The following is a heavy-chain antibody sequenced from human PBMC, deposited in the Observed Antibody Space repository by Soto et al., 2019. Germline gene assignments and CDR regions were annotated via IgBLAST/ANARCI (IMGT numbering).Heavy chain of an antibody. V-gene: IGHV1-69*13. CDR1: GGTFSSYA. D-gene: IGHD4-17*01. Sequence: SVNVSWKAAGGTFSSYAISWVRQAPGQGLECMGGIIPIFGTANYAQKFQGRVTITADESTSTAYMELSSLRSEDTAVYYCARDGMGVTTSNWFDPWGQGTLVTVSS. CDR3: ARDGMGVTTSNWFDP. J-gene: IGHJ5*02. CDR2: IIPIFGTA.